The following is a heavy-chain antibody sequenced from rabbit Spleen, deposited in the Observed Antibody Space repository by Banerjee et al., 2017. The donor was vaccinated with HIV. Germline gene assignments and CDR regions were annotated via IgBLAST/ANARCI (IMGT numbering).Heavy chain of an antibody. CDR3: ARHDSAYGL. D-gene: IGHD6-1*01. V-gene: IGHV1S40*01. J-gene: IGHJ3*01. CDR1: GIDFSGYY. Sequence: CTASGIDFSGYYMSWVRQAPGKGLEWIGYINSGNVDSAYASWAKGRFTISKTSSTTVTLQMTSLTAADTATYFCARHDSAYGLWGQGTLVTVS. CDR2: INSGNVDSA.